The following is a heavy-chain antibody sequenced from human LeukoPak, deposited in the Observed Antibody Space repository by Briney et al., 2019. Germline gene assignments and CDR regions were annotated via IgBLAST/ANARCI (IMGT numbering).Heavy chain of an antibody. V-gene: IGHV3-23*01. Sequence: AGGSLRLSCAASGFTFSSYDMSWVRQAPGKGLEWVSGISGRGDGAYYADSVKGRFTISRDNAKNTLYLQMNSLRAEDMAVYYCAIGIAAAVYWGQGTLVTVSS. CDR1: GFTFSSYD. CDR3: AIGIAAAVY. J-gene: IGHJ4*02. CDR2: ISGRGDGA. D-gene: IGHD6-13*01.